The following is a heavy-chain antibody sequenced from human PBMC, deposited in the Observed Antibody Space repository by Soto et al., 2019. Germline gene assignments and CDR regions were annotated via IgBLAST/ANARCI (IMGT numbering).Heavy chain of an antibody. D-gene: IGHD7-27*01. Sequence: QVQLAESGGGAVQPGRSLRLSCAASGFTFSRYGMHWVRQAPGRGLEWVAVIWYDGSNKYYGDSVKGRFTITRENSKNTEYLQRNSLRAEDTAVYYCARDRTGEVTPDFDYWGQGTLVAVSS. CDR3: ARDRTGEVTPDFDY. J-gene: IGHJ4*02. CDR2: IWYDGSNK. V-gene: IGHV3-33*01. CDR1: GFTFSRYG.